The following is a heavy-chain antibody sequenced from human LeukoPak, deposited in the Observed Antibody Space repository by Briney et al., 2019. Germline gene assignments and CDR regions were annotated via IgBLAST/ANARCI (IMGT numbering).Heavy chain of an antibody. CDR3: ARGSSGWYGIDY. J-gene: IGHJ4*02. V-gene: IGHV3-74*01. CDR2: INIDGTST. D-gene: IGHD6-19*01. CDR1: GCTFSNYW. Sequence: GGSLRLSCAASGCTFSNYWMHWVRQVPGKGLVCVSRINIDGTSTSYADSVKGRFTISRDNAKNALYLQMNSLRAEDTAVYYCARGSSGWYGIDYWGQGALVNVSS.